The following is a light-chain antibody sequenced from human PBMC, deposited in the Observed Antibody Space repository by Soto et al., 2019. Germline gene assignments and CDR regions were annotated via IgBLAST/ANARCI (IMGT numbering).Light chain of an antibody. CDR3: QQYNSWPRT. V-gene: IGKV3-15*01. J-gene: IGKJ2*01. CDR2: GAS. CDR1: QSVSSN. Sequence: EIVMTQSPGTLSVSPGERATVSCRASQSVSSNLAWYQQKPGQAPRLLLYGASTRATGIPARFSGSGSGTEFSLTISSLQSEDFAVYYCQQYNSWPRTFGQGTKLEI.